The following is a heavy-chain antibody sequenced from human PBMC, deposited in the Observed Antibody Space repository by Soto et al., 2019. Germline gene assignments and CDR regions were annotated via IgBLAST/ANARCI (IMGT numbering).Heavy chain of an antibody. Sequence: QVQLVQSGAEEKKPGSSVKVSCKTSGDIFSGYSISWVRQAPGQGLEWMGGIIPIFGTTNYAQRFHGRVTITADKSTSTVYMELYSLKSEDTAVYYCARDLGSGYDPGDYWGQGTLVTVSS. J-gene: IGHJ4*02. CDR3: ARDLGSGYDPGDY. V-gene: IGHV1-69*14. D-gene: IGHD5-12*01. CDR1: GDIFSGYS. CDR2: IIPIFGTT.